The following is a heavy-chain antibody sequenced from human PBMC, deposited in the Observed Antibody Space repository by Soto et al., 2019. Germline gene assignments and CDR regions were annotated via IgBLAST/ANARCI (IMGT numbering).Heavy chain of an antibody. CDR1: GGSISGGVGGLYY. J-gene: IGHJ2*01. CDR2: IYDSGST. V-gene: IGHV4-30-4*01. CDR3: AREVIPLTTDWYFDL. Sequence: QLQLRESGPGLVKPSETLSLTCTVSGGSISGGVGGLYYWSWIRQPPGKGLEWIGYIYDSGSTYYNPTHKSRVTISVDTSKNQSSLRLSSVTAADTAVYYCAREVIPLTTDWYFDLWGRGTLVTVSS. D-gene: IGHD4-17*01.